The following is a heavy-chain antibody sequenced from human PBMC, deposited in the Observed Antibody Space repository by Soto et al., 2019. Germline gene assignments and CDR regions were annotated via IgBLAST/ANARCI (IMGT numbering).Heavy chain of an antibody. CDR2: ISYDGSNK. Sequence: QVQLVESGGGVVQPGRSLRLSCAASGFTFSSYAMHWVRQAPGKGLEWVAVISYDGSNKYYADSVKGRFTISRDNSKNTLYLQMNSLRAEDTAVYYCARCRRGYSYGLGVRGYYYYYGMDVWGQGTTVTVSS. D-gene: IGHD5-18*01. J-gene: IGHJ6*02. CDR1: GFTFSSYA. V-gene: IGHV3-30-3*01. CDR3: ARCRRGYSYGLGVRGYYYYYGMDV.